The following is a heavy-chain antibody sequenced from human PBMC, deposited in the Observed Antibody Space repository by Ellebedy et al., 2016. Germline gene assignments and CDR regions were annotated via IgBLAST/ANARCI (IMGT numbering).Heavy chain of an antibody. V-gene: IGHV1-69*04. CDR1: GGTFSSYA. CDR3: ARDLVVRRVITDYYGMDV. Sequence: ASVKVSCKASGGTFSSYAISWVRQAPGQGLEWMGRIIPILGIANYAQKFQGRVTITADKSTSTAYMELSSLRSEDTAVYYCARDLVVRRVITDYYGMDVWGQGTTVTVSS. D-gene: IGHD3-10*01. J-gene: IGHJ6*02. CDR2: IIPILGIA.